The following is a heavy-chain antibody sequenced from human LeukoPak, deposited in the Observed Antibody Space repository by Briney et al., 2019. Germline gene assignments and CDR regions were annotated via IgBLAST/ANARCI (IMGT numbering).Heavy chain of an antibody. V-gene: IGHV1-69*04. J-gene: IGHJ4*02. CDR1: GGTFSSYA. CDR2: IIPIFGIA. CDR3: ARDQLGNSDY. Sequence: ASVKVSCKASGGTFSSYAISWVRQAPGQGLEWMGRIIPIFGIANYAQKFQGRVTITADKSTSTAYMELSSLRSEDTAVYYCARDQLGNSDYWGQGTLVTVSS. D-gene: IGHD4-23*01.